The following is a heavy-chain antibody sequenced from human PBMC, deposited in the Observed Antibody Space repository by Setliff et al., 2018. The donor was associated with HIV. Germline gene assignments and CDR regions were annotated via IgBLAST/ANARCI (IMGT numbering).Heavy chain of an antibody. D-gene: IGHD4-17*01. Sequence: GGSLRLSCAASGLTLDYYAMHWVRQAPGKGLEWVSGISWNSGTIGYADSVKGRFTISRDNAKKSLYLQMNSLKTEDTAVYYCTTTYGDYVFAEYFQHWGQGTLVTVSS. V-gene: IGHV3-9*01. CDR1: GLTLDYYA. CDR3: TTTYGDYVFAEYFQH. CDR2: ISWNSGTI. J-gene: IGHJ1*01.